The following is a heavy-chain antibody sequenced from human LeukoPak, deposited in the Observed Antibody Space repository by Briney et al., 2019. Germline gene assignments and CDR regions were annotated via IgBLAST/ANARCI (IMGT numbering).Heavy chain of an antibody. J-gene: IGHJ5*02. CDR3: ARGNWFDP. V-gene: IGHV3-23*01. CDR1: GFTFSSYA. Sequence: PGGSLRLSCAASGFTFSSYAMSWVRQAPGKGLEWVSAISGSGGSTYYADSVKGRFTISRDNAKNSLYLQMNSLRAGDTAVYYCARGNWFDPWGQGTLVTVSS. CDR2: ISGSGGST.